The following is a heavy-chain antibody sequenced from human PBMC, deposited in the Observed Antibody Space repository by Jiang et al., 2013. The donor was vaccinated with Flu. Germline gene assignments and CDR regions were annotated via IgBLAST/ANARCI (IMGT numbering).Heavy chain of an antibody. D-gene: IGHD6-13*01. V-gene: IGHV3-23*01. CDR2: ISGRGGAT. CDR1: GFTFSTYA. Sequence: QLLESGGDLVQPGGSLRLSCTASGFTFSTYAMNWVRQAPGKGLEWVSAISGRGGATSYADSVKGRFTISRDNSKNTLYLQMNSLRAEDTAIYYCANGTSSWPPLNWFDPWGQGTLVTVSS. J-gene: IGHJ5*02. CDR3: ANGTSSWPPLNWFDP.